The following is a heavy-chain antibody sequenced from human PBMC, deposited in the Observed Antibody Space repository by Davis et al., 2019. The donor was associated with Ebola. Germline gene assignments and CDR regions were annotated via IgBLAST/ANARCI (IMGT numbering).Heavy chain of an antibody. V-gene: IGHV3-30*18. CDR2: ISYDGSNK. CDR3: AKDPNTAGDY. CDR1: GFTFSSYG. J-gene: IGHJ4*02. D-gene: IGHD5-18*01. Sequence: GESLKISCAASGFTFSSYGMHWVRQAPGKGLEWVAFISYDGSNKYYADSVKGRFTISRDNSKNTLYLQMNSLRAEDTAVYYCAKDPNTAGDYWGQGTLVTVSS.